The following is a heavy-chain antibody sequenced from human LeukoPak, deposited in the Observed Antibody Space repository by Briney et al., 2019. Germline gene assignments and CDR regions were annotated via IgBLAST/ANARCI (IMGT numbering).Heavy chain of an antibody. D-gene: IGHD3-9*01. V-gene: IGHV1-18*01. CDR1: GYTFTSYG. CDR2: ISAYNGNT. CDR3: ARLKNYDILTGYWIDP. J-gene: IGHJ5*02. Sequence: ASVKVSCKASGYTFTSYGISWVRQAPGQGLEWMGWISAYNGNTNYAQKLQGRVTTTTDTSTSTAYMELRSLRSDDTAVYYCARLKNYDILTGYWIDPWGQGTLVTVSS.